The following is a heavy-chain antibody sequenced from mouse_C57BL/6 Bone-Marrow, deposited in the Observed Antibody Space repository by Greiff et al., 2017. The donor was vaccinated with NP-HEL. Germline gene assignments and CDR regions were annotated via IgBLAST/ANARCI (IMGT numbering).Heavy chain of an antibody. CDR3: ARHYYSNYFDY. V-gene: IGHV5-6*01. D-gene: IGHD2-5*01. J-gene: IGHJ2*01. Sequence: EVQVVESGGDLVKPGGSLKLSCAASGFTFSSYGMSWVRQTPDKRLEWVATISSGGSSTYYPASVKGRFTISRDNAKNTLYLQMSSLKSEDTAMYYCARHYYSNYFDYWGQGTTLTVSS. CDR1: GFTFSSYG. CDR2: ISSGGSST.